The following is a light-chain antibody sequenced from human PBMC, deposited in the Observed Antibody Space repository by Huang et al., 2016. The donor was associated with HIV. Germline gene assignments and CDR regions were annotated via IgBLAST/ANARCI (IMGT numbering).Light chain of an antibody. V-gene: IGKV4-1*01. CDR3: QQYYSTPFT. Sequence: DIVMTQSPDSLAVSLGERATINGKSSQSVLYSSNNKNYLAWYQQKPGQPPNLRIYWASTRESVVPDRVSGSVSGTDFTLSISSLQAEDVAVYYCQQYYSTPFTFGPGTKVDIK. CDR1: QSVLYSSNNKNY. J-gene: IGKJ3*01. CDR2: WAS.